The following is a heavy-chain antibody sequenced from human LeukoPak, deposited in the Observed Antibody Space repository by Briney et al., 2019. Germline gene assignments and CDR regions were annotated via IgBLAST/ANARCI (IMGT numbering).Heavy chain of an antibody. CDR1: GGSTSGYY. D-gene: IGHD1-26*01. Sequence: SETLSLTCTVSGGSTSGYYWSWFRQPPGKGLEWVGYLYSSGSTNYNPSLKSRVTISVDTSKNQFSLRLNSVTAADTAVYYCARSRAFNSGAFDPWGQGSLVTVSS. V-gene: IGHV4-59*01. CDR2: LYSSGST. J-gene: IGHJ5*02. CDR3: ARSRAFNSGAFDP.